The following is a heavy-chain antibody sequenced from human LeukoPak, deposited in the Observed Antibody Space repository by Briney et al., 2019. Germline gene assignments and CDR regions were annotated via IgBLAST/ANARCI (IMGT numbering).Heavy chain of an antibody. Sequence: PGGSLRLSCAASGFTFSSYGMHWVRQAPGKGLEWVAVIWYDGSNKYYADSVKGRFTISRDNSKNTLYLQMNSLRAEDTAVYYCAKAETYYYYYMDVWGKGTTVTVSS. CDR2: IWYDGSNK. CDR3: AKAETYYYYYMDV. V-gene: IGHV3-33*06. CDR1: GFTFSSYG. J-gene: IGHJ6*03.